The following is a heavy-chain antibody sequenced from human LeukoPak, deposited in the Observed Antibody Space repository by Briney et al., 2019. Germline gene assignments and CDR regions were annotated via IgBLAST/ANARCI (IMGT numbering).Heavy chain of an antibody. CDR2: INTDGSST. V-gene: IGHV3-74*01. J-gene: IGHJ6*03. CDR1: GFTFSSYW. CDR3: VRDFWSGYYIPSYYYMDV. Sequence: GGSLRLSCAAPGFTFSSYWMHWVRHAPGKGLVWVSRINTDGSSTSYADSVKGRFTISRDNAKNTLYLQMNSLRAEDTAVYYCVRDFWSGYYIPSYYYMDVWGKGTTVTVSS. D-gene: IGHD3-3*01.